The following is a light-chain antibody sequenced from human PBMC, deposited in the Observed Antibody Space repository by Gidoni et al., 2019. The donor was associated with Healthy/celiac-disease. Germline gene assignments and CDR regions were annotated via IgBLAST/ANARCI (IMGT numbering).Light chain of an antibody. Sequence: EIVLTQSPATLSLSPGERATPSCRASQSVSSYLAWYQQKPGQAPRLLIYDASNRATGIPARFSGSGSGTDFTLTISSLEPEDFAVYYCQQRSNWPPGSTFGPGTKVDIK. J-gene: IGKJ3*01. CDR1: QSVSSY. V-gene: IGKV3-11*01. CDR2: DAS. CDR3: QQRSNWPPGST.